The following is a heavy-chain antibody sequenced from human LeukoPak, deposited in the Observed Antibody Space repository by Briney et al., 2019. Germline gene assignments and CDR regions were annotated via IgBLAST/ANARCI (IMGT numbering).Heavy chain of an antibody. Sequence: HSETLSLTCAVYGGSFSGYYWSWIRQPPGKGLEWIGEINHSGSTNYNPSLKSRVTISVDTSKNQFSLKLSSVTTADTAVYYCASRAGGNTAGVVWGQGTLVTVSS. V-gene: IGHV4-34*01. CDR3: ASRAGGNTAGVV. D-gene: IGHD4-23*01. J-gene: IGHJ4*02. CDR1: GGSFSGYY. CDR2: INHSGST.